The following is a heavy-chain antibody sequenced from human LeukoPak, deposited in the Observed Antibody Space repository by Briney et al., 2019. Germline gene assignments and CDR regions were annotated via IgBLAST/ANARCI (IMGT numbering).Heavy chain of an antibody. V-gene: IGHV4-59*08. CDR2: IYYSGST. D-gene: IGHD5-24*01. CDR3: ARHSFVGIATLFWFDY. J-gene: IGHJ4*02. Sequence: SETLSLNCTVSGGSISRYYWSWIRQPPGKGLEWIGYIYYSGSTNYNPSLKSRVIISVDTSKNQFSLRLTSVTAADTAVYYCARHSFVGIATLFWFDYWGQGALVTVSS. CDR1: GGSISRYY.